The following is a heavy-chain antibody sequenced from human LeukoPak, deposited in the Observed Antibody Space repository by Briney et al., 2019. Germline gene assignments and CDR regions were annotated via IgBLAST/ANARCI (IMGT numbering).Heavy chain of an antibody. J-gene: IGHJ4*02. CDR3: VKGSESYCDSKSDY. CDR2: ISYDGSNK. D-gene: IGHD2/OR15-2a*01. V-gene: IGHV3-30*18. Sequence: QPGRSLRLSCAASGFTFSSYGMHWVRQAPGKGLEWVAVISYDGSNKYYADSVKGRFTISRDNSKNTLYLQMNSLRAEDTAVYYCVKGSESYCDSKSDYWGQGTLVTVSS. CDR1: GFTFSSYG.